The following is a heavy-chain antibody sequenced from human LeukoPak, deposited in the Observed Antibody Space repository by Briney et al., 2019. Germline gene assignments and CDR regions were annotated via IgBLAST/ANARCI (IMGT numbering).Heavy chain of an antibody. CDR1: GYTFTSYG. D-gene: IGHD6-19*01. CDR2: MNPNSGNT. CDR3: ARGLRIAVAGTLGY. V-gene: IGHV1-8*02. J-gene: IGHJ4*02. Sequence: ASVKVSCKASGYTFTSYGISWVRQAPGQGLEWMGWMNPNSGNTGYAQKFQGRVTMTRNTSISTAYMELSSLRSEDTAVYYCARGLRIAVAGTLGYWGQGTLVTVSS.